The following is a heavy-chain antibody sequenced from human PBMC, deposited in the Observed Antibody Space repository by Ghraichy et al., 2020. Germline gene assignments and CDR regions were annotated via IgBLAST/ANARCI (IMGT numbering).Heavy chain of an antibody. J-gene: IGHJ4*02. Sequence: SETLSLTCAVYGGSFSGYYWSWIRQPPGKGLEWIGEINHSGSTNYNPSLKSRVTISVDTSKNQFSLKLSSVTAADTAVYYCARGDTMVRGVPYYWGQGTLVTVSS. CDR3: ARGDTMVRGVPYY. D-gene: IGHD3-10*01. CDR2: INHSGST. CDR1: GGSFSGYY. V-gene: IGHV4-34*01.